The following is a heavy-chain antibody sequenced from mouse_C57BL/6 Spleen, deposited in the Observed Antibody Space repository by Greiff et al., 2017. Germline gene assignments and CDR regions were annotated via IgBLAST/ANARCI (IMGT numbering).Heavy chain of an antibody. CDR3: ARWDGSRGWYFDV. CDR2: IRNKANGYTT. D-gene: IGHD1-1*01. CDR1: GFTFTDYY. V-gene: IGHV7-3*01. J-gene: IGHJ1*03. Sequence: DVKLVESGGGLVQPGGSLSLSCAASGFTFTDYYMSWVRQPPGKALEWLGFIRNKANGYTTEYSASVKGRFTISRDNSQSILYLQMNALRAEDSATYYCARWDGSRGWYFDVWGTGTTVTVSS.